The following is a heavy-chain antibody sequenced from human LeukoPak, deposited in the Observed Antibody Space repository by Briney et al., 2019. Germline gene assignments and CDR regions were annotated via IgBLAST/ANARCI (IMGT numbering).Heavy chain of an antibody. V-gene: IGHV1-18*01. CDR1: GYTFTSYG. CDR3: ARGKSSGSYSGAFDI. J-gene: IGHJ3*02. CDR2: ISAYNGNT. D-gene: IGHD1-26*01. Sequence: GASVKVSCKASGYTFTSYGISWVRQAPGQGLEWMGWISAYNGNTNYAQKLQGRVTMTTDTSTSTAYMELRSLRSDDTAVYYCARGKSSGSYSGAFDIWGQGTMVTVSS.